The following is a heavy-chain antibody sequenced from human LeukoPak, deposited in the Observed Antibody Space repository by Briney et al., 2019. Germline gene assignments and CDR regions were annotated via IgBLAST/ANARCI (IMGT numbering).Heavy chain of an antibody. Sequence: GASVKVSCKASGYTFTGYYMHWVRQAPGQGLEWMGWINPNSGGTNYAQKFQGWVTMTRDTSISTAYMELSRLRSDDTAVYYCARGSRDYYDSSGYYKGGPSFDYWGQGTLVTVSS. CDR3: ARGSRDYYDSSGYYKGGPSFDY. D-gene: IGHD3-22*01. CDR1: GYTFTGYY. J-gene: IGHJ4*02. V-gene: IGHV1-2*04. CDR2: INPNSGGT.